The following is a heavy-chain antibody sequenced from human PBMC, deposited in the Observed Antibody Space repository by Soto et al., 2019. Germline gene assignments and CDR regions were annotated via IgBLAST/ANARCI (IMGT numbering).Heavy chain of an antibody. V-gene: IGHV4-31*03. D-gene: IGHD2-8*01. CDR3: PRRAIVLVHMIGYYYPGLAV. CDR1: GGSISGGDYY. J-gene: IGHJ6*04. CDR2: IFHSGRT. Sequence: SETLSLTCTVSGGSISGGDYYWTWIRQHPGRGREGMGDIFHSGRTSLNPSLRRRVKIFVDTSKKKFSLRLSSRKAAEAAVYYCPRRAIVLVHMIGYYYPGLAVWAKGPPAPV.